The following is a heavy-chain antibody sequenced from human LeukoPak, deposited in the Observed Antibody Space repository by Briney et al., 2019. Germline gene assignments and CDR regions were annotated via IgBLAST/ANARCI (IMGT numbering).Heavy chain of an antibody. D-gene: IGHD3-22*01. CDR3: ARVSMIVVAPIFDY. V-gene: IGHV4-59*01. CDR2: IYYSGST. Sequence: PSETLSLTCTVSGGSISSYYWSWIRQPPGKGLEWIGYIYYSGSTNYNPSLKSRVTISVDTSKNQFSLKLSSVTAADTAVYYCARVSMIVVAPIFDYWGQGTLVTVSS. J-gene: IGHJ4*02. CDR1: GGSISSYY.